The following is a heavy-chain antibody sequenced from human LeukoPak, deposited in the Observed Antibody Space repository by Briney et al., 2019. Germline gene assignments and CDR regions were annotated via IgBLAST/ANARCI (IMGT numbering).Heavy chain of an antibody. Sequence: PSETLSLTCAVSGASLSGYYWTWIRQPPGKGLEWIGEINHSGSTDYNPSLKSRVTISVDTSKNQFSLKLYSVTAADTAAYYCAGGNIAARMGHWGQGTLVTVSS. V-gene: IGHV4-34*01. J-gene: IGHJ4*02. D-gene: IGHD6-6*01. CDR3: AGGNIAARMGH. CDR1: GASLSGYY. CDR2: INHSGST.